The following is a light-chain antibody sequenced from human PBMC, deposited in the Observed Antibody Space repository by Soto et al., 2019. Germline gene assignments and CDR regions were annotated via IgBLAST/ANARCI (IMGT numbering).Light chain of an antibody. J-gene: IGLJ1*01. CDR1: SSDVGGYNS. CDR3: SSHRSSSTLYV. Sequence: QSVLTQPASVSGSPGQSITISCTGTSSDVGGYNSVSWYQQHPGKAPKLMIYEVSNRPSGVSDRFSGSKSGNTASLTISGLQAEDEADYYCSSHRSSSTLYVFGSGTRSPS. V-gene: IGLV2-14*01. CDR2: EVS.